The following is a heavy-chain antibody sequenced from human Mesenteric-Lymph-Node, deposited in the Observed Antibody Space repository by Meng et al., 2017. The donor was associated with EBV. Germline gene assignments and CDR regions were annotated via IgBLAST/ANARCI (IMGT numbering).Heavy chain of an antibody. Sequence: QVQLVQSGAEVTKPXXSVKVXCKASGGTISSYAISWVRQAPGQGLEWMGGIIPIFGTANYAQKFQGRVTITADESTSTAYMELSSLRSEDTAVYYCARDRDGYNSGLHNWFDTWGQGTRVTVSS. V-gene: IGHV1-69*01. CDR2: IIPIFGTA. J-gene: IGHJ5*02. D-gene: IGHD5-24*01. CDR3: ARDRDGYNSGLHNWFDT. CDR1: GGTISSYA.